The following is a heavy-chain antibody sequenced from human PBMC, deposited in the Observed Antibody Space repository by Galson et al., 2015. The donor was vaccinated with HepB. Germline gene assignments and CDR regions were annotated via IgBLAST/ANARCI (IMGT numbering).Heavy chain of an antibody. D-gene: IGHD3-3*01. Sequence: QSGAEVKKPGESLRISCKGSGYSFTSYWISWVRQMPGKGLEWMGRIDPSDSYTNYSPSFQGHVTISADKSISTAYLQWSSLKASDTAMYYCASSKAYDFWSGYYEPFDYWGQGTLVTVSS. V-gene: IGHV5-10-1*01. CDR1: GYSFTSYW. J-gene: IGHJ4*02. CDR3: ASSKAYDFWSGYYEPFDY. CDR2: IDPSDSYT.